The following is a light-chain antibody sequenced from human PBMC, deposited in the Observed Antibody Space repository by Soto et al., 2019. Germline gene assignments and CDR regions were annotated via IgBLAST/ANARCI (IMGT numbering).Light chain of an antibody. J-gene: IGLJ1*01. CDR1: SNDIGNYNY. CDR2: EVS. CDR3: CSLTTSHTYV. Sequence: QSALTQPASVSGSPGQSITISCTGTSNDIGNYNYVSWYQQHPGKAPKVMIYEVSNRPSGVSNRYSGSKSGNSASLTISGLQADDEADYYCCSLTTSHTYVFGSGTKVTVL. V-gene: IGLV2-14*01.